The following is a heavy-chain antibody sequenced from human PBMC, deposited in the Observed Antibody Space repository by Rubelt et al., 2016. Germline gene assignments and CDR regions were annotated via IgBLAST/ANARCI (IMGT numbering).Heavy chain of an antibody. CDR3: TSLFGSGVSLLDY. Sequence: YYADSVKGRFTISRDNAKNSLYLQMNSLRAEDTAVYYCTSLFGSGVSLLDYWGQGTLVTVSS. V-gene: IGHV3-11*01. D-gene: IGHD3-10*01. J-gene: IGHJ4*02.